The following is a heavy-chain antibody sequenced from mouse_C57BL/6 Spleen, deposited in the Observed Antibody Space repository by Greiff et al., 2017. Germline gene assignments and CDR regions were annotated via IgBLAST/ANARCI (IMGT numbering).Heavy chain of an antibody. CDR3: TLGRGAMDY. CDR2: IDPENGDT. D-gene: IGHD4-1*01. V-gene: IGHV14-4*01. J-gene: IGHJ4*01. Sequence: EVQLQESGAELVRPGASVKLSCTASGFNIKDDYMHWVKQRPEQGLEWIGWIDPENGDTEYASKFQGKATITADTSSNTAYLQLSSLTSEDTAVYYCTLGRGAMDYWGQGTSVTVSS. CDR1: GFNIKDDY.